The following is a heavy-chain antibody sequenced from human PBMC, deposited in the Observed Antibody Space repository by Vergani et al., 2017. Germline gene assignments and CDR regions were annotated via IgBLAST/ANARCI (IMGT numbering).Heavy chain of an antibody. J-gene: IGHJ4*02. CDR3: VKDHPVFDE. CDR1: GFPFITFG. V-gene: IGHV3-30*02. Sequence: VHLVESGEGVVQPGESLRLSCEASGFPFITFGRHWVRQAPGKGLEWVAFIQKDGIDKFYADSVRGRFTISRDISKNTLYLEMNSLSAEDTALYHCVKDHPVFDEWGRGTLVSVS. CDR2: IQKDGIDK.